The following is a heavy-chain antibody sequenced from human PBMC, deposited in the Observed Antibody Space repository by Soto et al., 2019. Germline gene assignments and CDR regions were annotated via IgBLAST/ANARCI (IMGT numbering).Heavy chain of an antibody. D-gene: IGHD3-10*01. Sequence: PGGSLRLSCAASGFTFSSYWMSWVRQAPGKGLEWVSSISSSSSYIYYADSVKGRFTISRDNAKNSLYLQMNSLRSEDTAVYYRARVVRGVITPYNWFDPWGQGTLVTVSS. V-gene: IGHV3-21*04. CDR3: ARVVRGVITPYNWFDP. J-gene: IGHJ5*02. CDR2: ISSSSSYI. CDR1: GFTFSSYW.